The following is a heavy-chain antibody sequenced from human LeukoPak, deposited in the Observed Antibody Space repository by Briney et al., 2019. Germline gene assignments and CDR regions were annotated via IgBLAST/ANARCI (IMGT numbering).Heavy chain of an antibody. CDR1: GGSISSSSYY. CDR3: ARHSSSGWSYDAFDI. CDR2: IYYSGST. J-gene: IGHJ3*02. Sequence: SETLSLTCIVSGGSISSSSYYWGWIRQPPGKGLEWIGSIYYSGSTFYNPSLKSRVTVSVDTSKNQFSLKLSSVTAADTAVYYCARHSSSGWSYDAFDIRGQGTMVTVSS. V-gene: IGHV4-39*01. D-gene: IGHD6-19*01.